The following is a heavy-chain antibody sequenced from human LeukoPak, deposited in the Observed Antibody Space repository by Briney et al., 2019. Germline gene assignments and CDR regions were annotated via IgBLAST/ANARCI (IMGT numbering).Heavy chain of an antibody. CDR1: GFTFYDYA. Sequence: PGGSLRLSCAASGFTFYDYAMHWVRQAPGKGLEWVSLISWDGGSTYYADSVKGRFTISRDNSKNSLYLQMNSLRAEDTALYYCAKDNCSGGSCYYFDYWGQGTLVTVSS. CDR2: ISWDGGST. CDR3: AKDNCSGGSCYYFDY. J-gene: IGHJ4*02. D-gene: IGHD2-15*01. V-gene: IGHV3-43D*03.